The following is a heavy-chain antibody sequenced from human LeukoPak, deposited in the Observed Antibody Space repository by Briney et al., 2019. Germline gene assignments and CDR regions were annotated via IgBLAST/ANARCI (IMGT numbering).Heavy chain of an antibody. Sequence: PGGSLRLSCAASGFTFRNYVIHWVRQAPGKGLEWVAVTSSDLNVKLYADSVKGRFTISRDNSRSTLYLQMSSLRAEDTALYYCVKGEAAAGGYFDYWGQGTLVTVSS. CDR1: GFTFRNYV. CDR3: VKGEAAAGGYFDY. D-gene: IGHD6-13*01. J-gene: IGHJ4*02. V-gene: IGHV3-30*18. CDR2: TSSDLNVK.